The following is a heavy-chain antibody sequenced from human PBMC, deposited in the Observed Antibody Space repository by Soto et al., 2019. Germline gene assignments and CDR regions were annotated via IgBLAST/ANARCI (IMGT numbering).Heavy chain of an antibody. CDR1: GGSISSYY. Sequence: SETLSLTCTVSGGSISSYYWSWIRQPPGKGLEWIGYIYYSGSTNYNPSLKSRVTISVDTSKNQFSLKLSSVTAADTAVYYCARDNISGWSTTFDYWGQGTLVTVSS. D-gene: IGHD6-19*01. CDR3: ARDNISGWSTTFDY. V-gene: IGHV4-59*01. J-gene: IGHJ4*02. CDR2: IYYSGST.